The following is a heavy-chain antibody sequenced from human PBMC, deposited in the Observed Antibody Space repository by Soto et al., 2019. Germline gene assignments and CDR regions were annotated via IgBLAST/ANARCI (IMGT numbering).Heavy chain of an antibody. V-gene: IGHV3-33*08. CDR1: GFTFSSYG. Sequence: GESLKISCAASGFTFSSYGMHWVRQAPGKGLEWVAVIWYDGSNKYYADSVKGRFTISRDNSKNTLYLQMNSLRAEDTAVYYCARDKNFWSGYYYYYYYMDVWGKGTTVTVSS. CDR2: IWYDGSNK. CDR3: ARDKNFWSGYYYYYYYMDV. J-gene: IGHJ6*03. D-gene: IGHD3-3*01.